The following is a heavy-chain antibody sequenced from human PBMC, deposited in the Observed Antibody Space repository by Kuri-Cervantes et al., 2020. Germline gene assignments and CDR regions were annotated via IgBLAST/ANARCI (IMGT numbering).Heavy chain of an antibody. CDR1: GFTFSNSW. CDR2: IKEDGSVE. Sequence: GESLKISCAASGFTFSNSWMSWVRQAPGKGLEWVANIKEDGSVEQYVDSVRGRFTISRDNAKKSVYLQMNSLRDEDTAVYYCARENSGSYPIDYWGQGTLVTVSS. CDR3: ARENSGSYPIDY. V-gene: IGHV3-7*01. D-gene: IGHD1-26*01. J-gene: IGHJ4*02.